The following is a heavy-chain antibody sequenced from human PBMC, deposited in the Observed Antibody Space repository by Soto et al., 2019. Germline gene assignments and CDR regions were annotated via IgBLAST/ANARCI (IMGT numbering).Heavy chain of an antibody. CDR3: AKVMVPSTRPSDRNTWSAP. V-gene: IGHV3-30*18. CDR2: ITYDGSNK. J-gene: IGHJ5*02. D-gene: IGHD3-10*01. Sequence: SLRLSYRASGVTLSTDVMYRVCQPSGPELERVAGITYDGSNKYYEDSVQGRFTISRDNSKNTLYLQMNSHRAEDTAAYYCAKVMVPSTRPSDRNTWSAPWRRWSLGT. CDR1: GVTLSTDV.